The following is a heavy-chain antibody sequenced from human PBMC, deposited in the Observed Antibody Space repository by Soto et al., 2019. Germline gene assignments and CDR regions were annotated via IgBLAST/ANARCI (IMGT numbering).Heavy chain of an antibody. CDR3: ARGGGDIVLKVYDDAFDI. V-gene: IGHV1-2*04. Sequence: ASVKVSCKASGYTFTGYYMHWVRQAPGQGLEWMGWINPNRGGTNYAQKFQGWVTMTRDTSISTAYMELSRLRSDDTAVYYCARGGGDIVLKVYDDAFDIWGQGTMVTVSS. CDR1: GYTFTGYY. J-gene: IGHJ3*02. CDR2: INPNRGGT. D-gene: IGHD2-8*01.